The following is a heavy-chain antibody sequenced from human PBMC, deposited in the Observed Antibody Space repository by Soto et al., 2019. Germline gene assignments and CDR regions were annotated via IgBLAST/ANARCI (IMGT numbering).Heavy chain of an antibody. CDR2: IYYSGST. D-gene: IGHD5-18*01. CDR1: GGSIDTYY. J-gene: IGHJ2*01. V-gene: IGHV4-59*01. CDR3: ARDHGYIYGFCYFDL. Sequence: QVQLQESGPGLVKPSETLFLTCTVSGGSIDTYYWSWIRQPPGKGLEWIGYIYYSGSTHYNPSIESRVTISLDTSKNQFSLKVRDVTAAYTAVYYCARDHGYIYGFCYFDLWGRGTLVTVSS.